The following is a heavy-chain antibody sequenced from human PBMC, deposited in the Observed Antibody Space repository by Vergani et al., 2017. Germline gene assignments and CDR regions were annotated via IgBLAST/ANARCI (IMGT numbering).Heavy chain of an antibody. CDR1: GFRFSNYW. V-gene: IGHV3-72*01. Sequence: EVEVVESGGGLVQPGGSLRLSCAASGFRFSNYWMHWLRQAPGKGLEWVGGIRSKAYGQATIYAASVKGRFTISRDNAKNSLYLQMNSLRAEDTAVYYCARDPTYYYDSSGYSEAPRTAKGDYWGQGTLVTVSS. CDR3: ARDPTYYYDSSGYSEAPRTAKGDY. D-gene: IGHD3-22*01. J-gene: IGHJ4*02. CDR2: IRSKAYGQAT.